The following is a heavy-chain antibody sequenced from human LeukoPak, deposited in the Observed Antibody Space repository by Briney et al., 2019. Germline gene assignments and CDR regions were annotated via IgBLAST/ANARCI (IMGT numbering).Heavy chain of an antibody. Sequence: SQTLSLTCTVSGGSISSSIYYWGWIRQPPGKGLEWIGSIYYSGSTYYNPSLKSRVTISVDTSKNQFSLKLSSVTAADTAVYYCARHYRGSGYYYYYYMDVWGKGTTVTISS. V-gene: IGHV4-39*01. J-gene: IGHJ6*03. D-gene: IGHD3-10*01. CDR3: ARHYRGSGYYYYYYMDV. CDR1: GGSISSSIYY. CDR2: IYYSGST.